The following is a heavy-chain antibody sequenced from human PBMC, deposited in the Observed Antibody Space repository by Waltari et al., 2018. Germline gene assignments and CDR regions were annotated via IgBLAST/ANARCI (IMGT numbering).Heavy chain of an antibody. CDR2: IIPIFGTA. V-gene: IGHV1-69*08. CDR1: GGTFSSYA. J-gene: IGHJ2*01. CDR3: ARDEEQWLVRHYWYFDL. D-gene: IGHD6-19*01. Sequence: QVQLVQSGAEVKKPGSSVKVSCKASGGTFSSYAISGVRQAPGQGLEWIGRIIPIFGTANYAQKFQGRVTITADKSTSTAYMELSSLRSEDTAVYYCARDEEQWLVRHYWYFDLWGRGTLVTVSS.